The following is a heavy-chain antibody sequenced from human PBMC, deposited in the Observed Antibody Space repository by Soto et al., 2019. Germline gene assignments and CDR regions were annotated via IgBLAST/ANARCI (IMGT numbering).Heavy chain of an antibody. V-gene: IGHV4-31*03. CDR2: IYYSGST. Sequence: QVQLQESGPGLVKPSQTQSFTCTVSGGSISSGGYYWSWIRQHPGKGLEWIGYIYYSGSTYYNPSLKSRVTISVDTSKNQFSLKLSSVTAADTAVYYCARDREIVVVPAAMRGGYYYYYYMDVWGKGTTVTVSS. J-gene: IGHJ6*03. D-gene: IGHD2-2*01. CDR3: ARDREIVVVPAAMRGGYYYYYYMDV. CDR1: GGSISSGGYY.